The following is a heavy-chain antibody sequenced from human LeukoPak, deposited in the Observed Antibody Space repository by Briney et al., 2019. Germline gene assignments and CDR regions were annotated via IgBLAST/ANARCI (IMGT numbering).Heavy chain of an antibody. J-gene: IGHJ4*02. CDR2: ISGSGGST. Sequence: GGSLRLSCAASGFTFSSYAMSWVRQAPGKGLEWVSAISGSGGSTYYADSVKGRFTISGDNSKNTLYLQMNSPRAEDTAVYYCAKVPTTFGELLPFDYWGQGTLVTVSS. V-gene: IGHV3-23*01. CDR1: GFTFSSYA. D-gene: IGHD3-10*01. CDR3: AKVPTTFGELLPFDY.